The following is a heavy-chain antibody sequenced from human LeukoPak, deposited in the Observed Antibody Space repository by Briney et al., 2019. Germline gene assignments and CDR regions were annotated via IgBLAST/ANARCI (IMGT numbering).Heavy chain of an antibody. Sequence: SETLSLTCTVSGGSISSSSYYWGWIRQPPGKGLEWIGSIYYSGSTYYNPSLKSRVTISVDTSKNQFSLKLSSVTAADTAVYYCARSTGYSSSWYPNWFDPWGQGTLVTVSS. CDR3: ARSTGYSSSWYPNWFDP. V-gene: IGHV4-39*01. CDR1: GGSISSSSYY. J-gene: IGHJ5*02. CDR2: IYYSGST. D-gene: IGHD6-13*01.